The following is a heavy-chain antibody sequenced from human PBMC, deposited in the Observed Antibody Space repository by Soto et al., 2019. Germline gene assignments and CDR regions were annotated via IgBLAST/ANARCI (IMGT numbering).Heavy chain of an antibody. CDR3: ARAYYDFWSGYYTVLDY. D-gene: IGHD3-3*01. Sequence: SETLSVTCAVYGGSFIGYYWSWIRQPPGKGLEWIGEINHSGSTNYNPSLKSRVTISVDTSKNQFSLKLSSVTAADTAVYYCARAYYDFWSGYYTVLDYWGQGTLVPVS. CDR2: INHSGST. J-gene: IGHJ4*02. V-gene: IGHV4-34*01. CDR1: GGSFIGYY.